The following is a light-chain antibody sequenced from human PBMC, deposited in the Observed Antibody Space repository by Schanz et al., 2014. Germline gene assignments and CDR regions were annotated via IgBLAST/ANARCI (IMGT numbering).Light chain of an antibody. CDR1: SSDVGGYNY. CDR3: SSYTSSRDVV. CDR2: DVS. Sequence: QSALTQPASVSGSPGQSITISCTGTSSDVGGYNYVSWYQQHPGKAPKLMICDVSNRPSGVSNRFSGSKSGNTASLTISGLQAEDEADYYCSSYTSSRDVVFGGGTKLTVL. V-gene: IGLV2-14*01. J-gene: IGLJ2*01.